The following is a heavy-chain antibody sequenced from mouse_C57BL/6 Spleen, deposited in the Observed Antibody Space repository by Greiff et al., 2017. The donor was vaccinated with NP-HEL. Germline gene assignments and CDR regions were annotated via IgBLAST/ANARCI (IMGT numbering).Heavy chain of an antibody. J-gene: IGHJ4*01. D-gene: IGHD4-1*01. V-gene: IGHV1-69*01. Sequence: VQLQQPGAELVMPGASVKLSCKASGYTFTRYWMHWVKQRPGLGLEWIVELDPSDSYPNYNQKFKGKSTLTVDKSSSTAYMQLSSLTSEDSAVYYCARRWGEAMDYWGQGTSVTVSS. CDR1: GYTFTRYW. CDR2: LDPSDSYP. CDR3: ARRWGEAMDY.